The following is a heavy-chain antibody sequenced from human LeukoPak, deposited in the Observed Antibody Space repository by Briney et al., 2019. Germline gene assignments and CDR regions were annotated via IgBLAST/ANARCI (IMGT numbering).Heavy chain of an antibody. CDR1: GYTFTSYG. D-gene: IGHD3-3*01. Sequence: GASVKVSCKASGYTFTSYGISWVRQAPGQGLEWMGWISAYNGNTNYAQKLQVRVTMTTDTSTSTAYMELRSLRSDDTAVYYCARDVSDFWSGYYSAEYFQHWGQGTLVTVSS. V-gene: IGHV1-18*01. CDR3: ARDVSDFWSGYYSAEYFQH. CDR2: ISAYNGNT. J-gene: IGHJ1*01.